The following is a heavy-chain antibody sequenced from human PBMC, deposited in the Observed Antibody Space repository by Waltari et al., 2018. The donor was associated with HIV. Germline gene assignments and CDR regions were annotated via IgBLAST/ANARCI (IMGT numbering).Heavy chain of an antibody. CDR1: DGSFIGYS. CDR2: INHAGAT. J-gene: IGHJ6*02. Sequence: QVRLQEWGTGVLKPSETLSLSCAMYDGSFIGYSWTWIRQSPGRGLQWIGEINHAGATNYNPSQRSRLIFSIDTSKKQFYMKLTSVTVADTATYFCARGYAAAAPYFGLDVWGQGTTVTVSS. D-gene: IGHD6-13*01. CDR3: ARGYAAAAPYFGLDV. V-gene: IGHV4-34*01.